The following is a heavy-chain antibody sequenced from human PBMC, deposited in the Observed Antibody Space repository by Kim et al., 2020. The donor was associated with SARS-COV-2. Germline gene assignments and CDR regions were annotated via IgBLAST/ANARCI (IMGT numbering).Heavy chain of an antibody. D-gene: IGHD3-10*01. CDR2: ISSSSSYI. Sequence: GGSLRLSCAASGFTFSSYSMNWVRQAPGKGLEWVSSISSSSSYIYYADSVKGRFTISRDNAKNSLYLQMNSLRAEDTAVYYCARDQDYYGSGSYYNEFRGFDYWGQGTLVTVSS. CDR1: GFTFSSYS. V-gene: IGHV3-21*01. J-gene: IGHJ4*02. CDR3: ARDQDYYGSGSYYNEFRGFDY.